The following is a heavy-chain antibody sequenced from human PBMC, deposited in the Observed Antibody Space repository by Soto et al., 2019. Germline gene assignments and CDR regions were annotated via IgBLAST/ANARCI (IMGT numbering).Heavy chain of an antibody. CDR2: ISAYNGNT. CDR3: ARDVRSVNYDFWSGYYSVDAFDI. V-gene: IGHV1-18*01. CDR1: GYTFTSYG. Sequence: ASVKVSCKASGYTFTSYGISWVRQAPGQRLEWMGWISAYNGNTNYAQKLQGRVTMTTDTSTSTAYMELRSLRSDDTAVYYCARDVRSVNYDFWSGYYSVDAFDIWGQGTMVTVSS. J-gene: IGHJ3*02. D-gene: IGHD3-3*01.